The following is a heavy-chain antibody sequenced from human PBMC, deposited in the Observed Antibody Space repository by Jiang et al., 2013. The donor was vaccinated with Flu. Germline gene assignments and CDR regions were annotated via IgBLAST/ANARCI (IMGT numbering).Heavy chain of an antibody. Sequence: KPTQTLTLTCTFSGFSLSTSGVGXGWIRQPPGKALEWLALIYWDDDNRYSPSLKSRLTNTKDTSKNQVVLTMTNVDPVDTATYYCVHALGYCGGGTCYFDSWGQGILVTVSS. J-gene: IGHJ4*02. CDR2: IYWDDDN. D-gene: IGHD2-15*01. CDR1: GFSLSTSGVG. CDR3: VHALGYCGGGTCYFDS. V-gene: IGHV2-5*02.